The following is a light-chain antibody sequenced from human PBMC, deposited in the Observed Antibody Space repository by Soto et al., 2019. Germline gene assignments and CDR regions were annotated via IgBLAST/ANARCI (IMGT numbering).Light chain of an antibody. V-gene: IGLV6-57*03. CDR3: QSYDSDSYVV. Sequence: NFMLTQPHSVSESPGKTVTISCTRSGGGIASNYVQWYQQRPGSAPTTVIYEDNQRPSGIPDRFSGSIDRSSNSASLTISGLKTEYEADYYCQSYDSDSYVVFGGGTKLTVL. CDR2: EDN. J-gene: IGLJ2*01. CDR1: GGGIASNY.